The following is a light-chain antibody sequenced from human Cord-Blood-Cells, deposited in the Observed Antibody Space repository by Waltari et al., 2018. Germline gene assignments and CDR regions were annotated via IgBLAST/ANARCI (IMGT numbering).Light chain of an antibody. V-gene: IGKV3-20*01. J-gene: IGKJ1*01. CDR1: QGVSSSY. Sequence: EIVLTQSPGTLSLSPGERATLPCRASQGVSSSYLAWYQQKPGQAPRLLIYGASSRATGIPDRFSGSGSGTDFTLTISRLEPEDFAVYYCQQYVSSPWTFGQGTKVEIK. CDR2: GAS. CDR3: QQYVSSPWT.